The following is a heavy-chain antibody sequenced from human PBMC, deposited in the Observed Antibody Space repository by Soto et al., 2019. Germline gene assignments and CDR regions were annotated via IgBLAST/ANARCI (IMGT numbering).Heavy chain of an antibody. D-gene: IGHD3-22*01. CDR1: GFTFSGFS. Sequence: WGSLRLSCAASGFTFSGFSMNWVRQAPGKGLEWVSSVTSSPSSMFYADSVKGRFTISRDDAKDSLFLQMNSLRADDTAVYYCAREADFASSGYVLDYWGLGTLVTVSS. V-gene: IGHV3-21*01. CDR2: VTSSPSSM. CDR3: AREADFASSGYVLDY. J-gene: IGHJ4*02.